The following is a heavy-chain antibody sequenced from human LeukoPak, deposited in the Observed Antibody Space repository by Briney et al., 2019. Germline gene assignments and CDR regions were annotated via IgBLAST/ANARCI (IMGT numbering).Heavy chain of an antibody. CDR2: ISGSAGSA. J-gene: IGHJ4*02. CDR3: AKELSASSHPFFDH. D-gene: IGHD3-16*02. CDR1: GFTVSSNY. Sequence: SGGSLRPSCAPSGFTVSSNYMSWVRQAPGKGLEWVSGISGSAGSAYYADSVKGRFTISRDDSKNTLYLQMNSLRDDDTAVYYCAKELSASSHPFFDHWGQGTLVTVSS. V-gene: IGHV3-23*01.